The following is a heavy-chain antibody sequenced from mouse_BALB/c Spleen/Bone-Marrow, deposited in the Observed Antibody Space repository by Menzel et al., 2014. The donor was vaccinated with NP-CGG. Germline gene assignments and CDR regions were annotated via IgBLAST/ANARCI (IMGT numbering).Heavy chain of an antibody. J-gene: IGHJ4*01. CDR2: INPSTGYT. CDR1: GYTFTNYW. CDR3: TRDNYEAMDY. Sequence: QVQLQQSGADLAKPGASMKMSCKASGYTFTNYWMHWVKQRPGQGLEWIGNINPSTGYTEYNQKFRDKATLTADKSSSTAYMLLSSLTSEDSAVYYCTRDNYEAMDYWGQGTSVTVSS. V-gene: IGHV1-7*01. D-gene: IGHD1-3*01.